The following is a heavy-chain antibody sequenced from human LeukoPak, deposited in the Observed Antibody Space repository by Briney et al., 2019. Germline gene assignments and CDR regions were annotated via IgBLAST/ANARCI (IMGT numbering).Heavy chain of an antibody. J-gene: IGHJ5*02. CDR2: IYYSGST. CDR1: GGSISSYY. Sequence: PSETLSLTCTVSGGSISSYYWSWIRQPPGKGLEWIGYIYYSGSTNYNPSLKSRVTISVDTSKNQFSLKLSSVTAADTAVYYCARDLGDGSGSYPGWFDPWGQGTLVTVSS. V-gene: IGHV4-59*01. D-gene: IGHD3-10*01. CDR3: ARDLGDGSGSYPGWFDP.